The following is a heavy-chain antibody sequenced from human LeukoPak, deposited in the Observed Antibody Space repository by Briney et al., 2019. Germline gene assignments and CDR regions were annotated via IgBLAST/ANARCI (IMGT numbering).Heavy chain of an antibody. CDR1: GYTFTSYD. Sequence: ASVKVSCKASGYTFTSYDIHWVRQATGQGLEWMGWMNPNSGNTGYAQKFQGRVTMTRNTSISTAYMELSSLRSEDTAVYYCARGYSSGWLYYYYYMDVWGKGTTVTVSS. D-gene: IGHD6-19*01. CDR2: MNPNSGNT. V-gene: IGHV1-8*01. CDR3: ARGYSSGWLYYYYYMDV. J-gene: IGHJ6*03.